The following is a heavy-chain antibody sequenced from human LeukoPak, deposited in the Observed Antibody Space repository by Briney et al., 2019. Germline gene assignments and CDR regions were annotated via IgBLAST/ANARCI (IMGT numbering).Heavy chain of an antibody. CDR2: INHSGST. CDR1: GGSFSGYY. Sequence: PSETLSLTCAVYGGSFSGYYWSWIRQPPGKGLEWIGEINHSGSTNYNPSLKSRVTISVDTSKNQFSLKLSSVTAADTAVYYCARVGIAVAAVANQQTYYYYYGMDVWGQGTTVTVSS. V-gene: IGHV4-34*01. D-gene: IGHD6-19*01. CDR3: ARVGIAVAAVANQQTYYYYYGMDV. J-gene: IGHJ6*02.